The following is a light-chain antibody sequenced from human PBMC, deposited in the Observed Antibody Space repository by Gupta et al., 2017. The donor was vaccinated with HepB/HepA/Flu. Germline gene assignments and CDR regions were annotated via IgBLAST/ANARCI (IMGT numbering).Light chain of an antibody. CDR3: QQYGTSPRT. Sequence: EIVLTQTPGTLSLSPGERATLSCRAGQRVPSNSLAWYQQKPGQAPRLLIYAASTRATGVPVRFSGSGSGTDFTLTISRLEPEDFAVYHCQQYGTSPRTFGQGTKVEIK. CDR1: QRVPSNS. J-gene: IGKJ1*01. CDR2: AAS. V-gene: IGKV3-20*01.